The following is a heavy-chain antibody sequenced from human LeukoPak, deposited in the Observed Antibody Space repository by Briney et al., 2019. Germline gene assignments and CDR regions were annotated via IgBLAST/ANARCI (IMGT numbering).Heavy chain of an antibody. V-gene: IGHV3-23*01. D-gene: IGHD6-19*01. CDR3: AKVGPKWLVLRYFDY. J-gene: IGHJ4*02. CDR1: GFTFSSYA. CDR2: ISGSGGST. Sequence: TGGSLRLSCAASGFTFSSYAMSWVRQAPGKGLEWVSAISGSGGSTYYADSVKGRFTISRDNSKNTLYLQMNSLRAEDTAVYYCAKVGPKWLVLRYFDYWGQGTLVTVSS.